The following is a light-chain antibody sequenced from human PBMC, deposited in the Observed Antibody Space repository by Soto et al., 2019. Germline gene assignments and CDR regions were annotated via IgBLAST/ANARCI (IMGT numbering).Light chain of an antibody. CDR1: RSDVGDYDY. J-gene: IGLJ1*01. CDR2: DVS. CDR3: CSYAGTSTYV. V-gene: IGLV2-11*01. Sequence: QSALTQPTSVSGSPGQSVTISCTGTRSDVGDYDYVSWYLQHPGTAPKLLISDVSRRHSGVPDRFSGSKSGNTASLTISGLQVDDEGDYYCCSYAGTSTYVFGTGTKLTVL.